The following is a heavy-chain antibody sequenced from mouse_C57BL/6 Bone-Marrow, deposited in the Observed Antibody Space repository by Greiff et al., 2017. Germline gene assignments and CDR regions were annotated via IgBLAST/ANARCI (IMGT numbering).Heavy chain of an antibody. CDR1: GYTFTSYD. CDR2: FSPRDGGT. Sequence: LEESGPELVKPGASVKLSCKASGYTFTSYDINWVKQRPGQGLEWIGWFSPRDGGTKYNEKFKGKDTLTVDTSSSTAYMELHSLTSEDSAVYFCARQENWDAFFDYWGQGTTRTVAS. J-gene: IGHJ2*01. V-gene: IGHV1-85*01. CDR3: ARQENWDAFFDY. D-gene: IGHD4-1*01.